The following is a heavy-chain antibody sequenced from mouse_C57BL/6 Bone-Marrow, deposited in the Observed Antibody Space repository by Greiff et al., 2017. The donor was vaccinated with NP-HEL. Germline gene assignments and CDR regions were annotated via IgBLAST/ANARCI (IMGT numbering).Heavy chain of an antibody. CDR1: GYTFTDYY. CDR2: IYPGSGNT. Sequence: VQLQESGAELVRPGASVKLSCKASGYTFTDYYINWVKQRPGQGLEWIARIYPGSGNTYYNEKFKGKATLTAEKSSSTAYMQLSSLTSEDSAVYFCASGGVWGTGTTVTVSS. CDR3: ASGGV. J-gene: IGHJ1*03. V-gene: IGHV1-76*01.